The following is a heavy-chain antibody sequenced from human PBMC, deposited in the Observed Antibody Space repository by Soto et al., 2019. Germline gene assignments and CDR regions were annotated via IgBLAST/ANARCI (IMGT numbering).Heavy chain of an antibody. J-gene: IGHJ4*02. CDR2: INAGNGNT. V-gene: IGHV1-3*01. CDR1: GGTFSSYA. Sequence: ASVKVSCKASGGTFSSYAISWVRQAPGQGLEWMGWINAGNGNTKYSQKFQGRVTITRDTSASTAYMELSSLRSEDTAVYYCARDTGIAVFDYWGQGTLVTVSS. D-gene: IGHD6-19*01. CDR3: ARDTGIAVFDY.